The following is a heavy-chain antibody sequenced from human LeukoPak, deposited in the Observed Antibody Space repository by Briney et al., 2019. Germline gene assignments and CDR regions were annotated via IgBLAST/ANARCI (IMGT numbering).Heavy chain of an antibody. CDR2: IYSGGST. V-gene: IGHV3-53*01. CDR3: ASIGYYYDSSGYRSYYFDY. D-gene: IGHD3-22*01. Sequence: GGSLRLSCAASGFTVSSNYMSWVRQAPGKGLEWVSVIYSGGSTYYADSVKGRFTISRDNSKNTLYLQMNSLRAEDTAVYYCASIGYYYDSSGYRSYYFDYWGQGTLVTVSS. J-gene: IGHJ4*02. CDR1: GFTVSSNY.